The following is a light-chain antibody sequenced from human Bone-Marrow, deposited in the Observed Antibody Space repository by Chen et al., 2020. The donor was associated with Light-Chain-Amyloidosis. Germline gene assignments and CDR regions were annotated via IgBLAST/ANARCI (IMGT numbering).Light chain of an antibody. CDR3: QQSFSTPPT. V-gene: IGKV1-39*01. J-gene: IGKJ4*01. Sequence: DIQMAQSPSSLSASVGDRVTITCRARQSISTFLNWYQQKPGKGPNLLIYATSRLQSGVPSRFTGSRSGTDFTLTISSLQPEDFATYYCQQSFSTPPTFGGGTKVEI. CDR2: ATS. CDR1: QSISTF.